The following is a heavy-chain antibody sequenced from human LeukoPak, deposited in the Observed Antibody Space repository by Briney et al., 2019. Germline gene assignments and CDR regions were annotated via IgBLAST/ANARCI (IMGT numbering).Heavy chain of an antibody. CDR2: ISGSGGST. CDR3: AKDACSTTNCYGGFDP. V-gene: IGHV3-23*01. D-gene: IGHD2-2*01. J-gene: IGHJ5*02. Sequence: GGSLRLSCAASGFTFSSYAMSWVRQAPGKGLEWVSAISGSGGSTYYADSVKGRFTISRDNSKNTLYLQMNSLRAEDTAVYYCAKDACSTTNCYGGFDPWGQGTLVTVSS. CDR1: GFTFSSYA.